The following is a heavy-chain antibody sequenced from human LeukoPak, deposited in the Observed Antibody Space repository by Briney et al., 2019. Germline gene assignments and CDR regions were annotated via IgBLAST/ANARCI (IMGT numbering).Heavy chain of an antibody. CDR1: GFTFSSYA. Sequence: GGSLRLSCAASGFTFSSYAMHWVRQAPGKGLEWVAVISYDGSNKYYVDSVKGRFTISRDNSKNTLYLQMNSLRAEDTAVYYCARGPVFLTGSLDYWGQGTLVTVSS. CDR2: ISYDGSNK. J-gene: IGHJ4*02. CDR3: ARGPVFLTGSLDY. V-gene: IGHV3-30*04. D-gene: IGHD3-9*01.